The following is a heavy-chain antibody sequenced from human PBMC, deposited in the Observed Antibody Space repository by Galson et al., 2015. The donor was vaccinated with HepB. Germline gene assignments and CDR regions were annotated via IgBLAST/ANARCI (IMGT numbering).Heavy chain of an antibody. CDR2: IIPTFATA. D-gene: IGHD3-22*01. CDR1: GGTFSNYG. Sequence: SVKVSCKASGGTFSNYGIAWVRQAPGQGLEWMGGIIPTFATAKYTKKFQGRVTITADKSTSTAYMELSSLRSEDTAVYYCARVREILVPIMDFWGRGTLVTVSS. CDR3: ARVREILVPIMDF. J-gene: IGHJ4*02. V-gene: IGHV1-69*06.